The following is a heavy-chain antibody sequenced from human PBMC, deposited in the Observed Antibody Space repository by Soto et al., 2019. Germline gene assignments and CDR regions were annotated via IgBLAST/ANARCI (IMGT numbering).Heavy chain of an antibody. CDR2: ISYDGSNK. Sequence: QVQLVESGGGVVQPGRSLRLSCAASGFTFSSYGMHWVRQAPGKGLEWVAVISYDGSNKYYADSVKGRFTISRDNSKNTLYLQMNSLRAEDPAVYYWAKDLLRPGRAYGMDVWGQGTTVTVSS. CDR3: AKDLLRPGRAYGMDV. V-gene: IGHV3-30*18. J-gene: IGHJ6*02. D-gene: IGHD6-25*01. CDR1: GFTFSSYG.